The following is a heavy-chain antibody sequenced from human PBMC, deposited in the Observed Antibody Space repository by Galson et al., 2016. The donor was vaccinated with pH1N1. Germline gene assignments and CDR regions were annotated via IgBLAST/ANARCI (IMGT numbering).Heavy chain of an antibody. Sequence: LSLTCSVSGGSISSSTYYWGWIRQPPGKGLEWIGSIYYSGSTYYNPSLKSRVTISVDTSKNQFSLKLSSVTAADTAVYYCARPRRDGYNEDSYYSDYWGQGTLVTVSS. CDR1: GGSISSSTYY. CDR3: ARPRRDGYNEDSYYSDY. CDR2: IYYSGST. J-gene: IGHJ4*02. D-gene: IGHD5-24*01. V-gene: IGHV4-39*01.